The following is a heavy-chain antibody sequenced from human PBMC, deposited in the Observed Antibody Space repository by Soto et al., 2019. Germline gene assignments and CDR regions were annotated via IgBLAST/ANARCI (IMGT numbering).Heavy chain of an antibody. CDR1: GGSISSGGYY. J-gene: IGHJ4*02. Sequence: QVQLQESGPGLVKPSQTLSLTCTVSGGSISSGGYYWRWIRQHPGKGLEWIGYIYYSGSTYYNPSLKSRVTISVDTSKNQFSLKLSSVTAADTAVYYCAREGIQLWHTIDYWGQGTLVTVSS. D-gene: IGHD5-18*01. CDR2: IYYSGST. V-gene: IGHV4-31*03. CDR3: AREGIQLWHTIDY.